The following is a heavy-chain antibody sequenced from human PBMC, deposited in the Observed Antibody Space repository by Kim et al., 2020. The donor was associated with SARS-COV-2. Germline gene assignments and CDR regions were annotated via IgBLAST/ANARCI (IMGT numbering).Heavy chain of an antibody. CDR3: ARDRVGNDY. Sequence: NGDTKYSQNFKGTVSMTRDTSANIVYMELSSLRSEDTAVYYCARDRVGNDYWGQGTLVTVSA. J-gene: IGHJ4*02. D-gene: IGHD1-26*01. V-gene: IGHV1-3*01. CDR2: NGDT.